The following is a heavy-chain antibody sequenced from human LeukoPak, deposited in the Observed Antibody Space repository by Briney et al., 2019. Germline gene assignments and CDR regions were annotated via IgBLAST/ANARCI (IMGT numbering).Heavy chain of an antibody. CDR1: GGSINSNSVY. CDR3: ASLLRYFDWLLSPVGY. J-gene: IGHJ4*02. V-gene: IGHV4-39*01. D-gene: IGHD3-9*01. CDR2: IYYSGST. Sequence: PSETLSLTCTVSGGSINSNSVYWGCIRQPPGKGLECIGSIYYSGSTYYNPSLKSRVTISVDTSKNQFSLKLSSVTAADTAVYYCASLLRYFDWLLSPVGYWGQGTLVTVSS.